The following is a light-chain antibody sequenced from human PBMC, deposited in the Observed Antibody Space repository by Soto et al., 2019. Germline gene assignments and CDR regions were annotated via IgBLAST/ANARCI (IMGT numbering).Light chain of an antibody. J-gene: IGKJ1*01. CDR3: LQASHFPGT. V-gene: IGKV2-24*01. CDR2: MIS. Sequence: VLTQTPLSSPVTLGQPASISCRSSQSLVHRDGNTYLSWFHQRPGQPPRLLLYMISNRFSGVPDRFSGSGAGTDFTLRISRVEAEDVGVFYCLQASHFPGTFGQGTKVEIK. CDR1: QSLVHRDGNTY.